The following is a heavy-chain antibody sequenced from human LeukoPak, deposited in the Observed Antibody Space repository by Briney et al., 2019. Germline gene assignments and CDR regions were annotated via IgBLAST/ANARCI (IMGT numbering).Heavy chain of an antibody. D-gene: IGHD6-13*01. CDR3: AIRTAVPYSNSWGY. CDR1: GFTLSSYA. V-gene: IGHV3-23*01. CDR2: ISGSGGST. J-gene: IGHJ4*02. Sequence: GGSLRLSCAASGFTLSSYAMRWVRQAPGKGLEWVSAISGSGGSTYYADSVKGRFTISRDNSKNTLYLQMNSLRAEDTAVYYCAIRTAVPYSNSWGYWGQGTLVTVSS.